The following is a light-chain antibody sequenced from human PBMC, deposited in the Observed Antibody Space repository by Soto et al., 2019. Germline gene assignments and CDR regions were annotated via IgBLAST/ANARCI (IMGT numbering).Light chain of an antibody. V-gene: IGKV1-27*01. CDR3: QQYYSYPRT. J-gene: IGKJ5*01. Sequence: DIQMTQSPSSLSASLGDRVTITCRASQGIGNDLAWYQQRPGKLPNLLIYGASTMQSGVPSRFSGSGSGTDFTLTISCLQSEDFATYYCQQYYSYPRTFGQGTRLEI. CDR1: QGIGND. CDR2: GAS.